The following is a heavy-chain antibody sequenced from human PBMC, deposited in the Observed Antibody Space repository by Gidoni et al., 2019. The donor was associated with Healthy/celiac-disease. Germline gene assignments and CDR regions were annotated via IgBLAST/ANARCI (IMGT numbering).Heavy chain of an antibody. CDR2: IYHSGST. V-gene: IGHV4-38-2*01. CDR3: ARGIAAAGADY. J-gene: IGHJ4*02. Sequence: QVQLQESGPGLVKPSETLSLTCAVSGYSISSGYHWGWIRQPPGKGLEWIGSIYHSGSTYYNPSLKGRVTISVDTSKNQFSLKLSSVTAADTAVYYCARGIAAAGADYWAREPWSPSPQ. D-gene: IGHD6-13*01. CDR1: GYSISSGYH.